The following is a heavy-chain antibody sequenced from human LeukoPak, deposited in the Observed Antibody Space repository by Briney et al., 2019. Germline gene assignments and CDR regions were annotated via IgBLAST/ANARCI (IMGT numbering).Heavy chain of an antibody. CDR2: ISSSSSYI. CDR3: ARDMDDGSGSFFRSYYGMDV. J-gene: IGHJ6*02. Sequence: GGSLRLSCAASGFTVSSYSMNWGRQAPGKGLEWVSSISSSSSYIYYADSVKGRFTISRDNAKNSLYLQMNSLRAEDTAVYYCARDMDDGSGSFFRSYYGMDVWGQGTTVTVSS. CDR1: GFTVSSYS. V-gene: IGHV3-21*01. D-gene: IGHD3-10*01.